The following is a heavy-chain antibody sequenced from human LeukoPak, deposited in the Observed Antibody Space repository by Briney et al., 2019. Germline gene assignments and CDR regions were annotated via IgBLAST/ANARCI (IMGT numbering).Heavy chain of an antibody. J-gene: IGHJ4*02. CDR2: ISYDGSNK. V-gene: IGHV3-30*18. CDR3: AKIPSPPPNYDFWSGYYNENDY. CDR1: GFTFSSYG. D-gene: IGHD3-3*01. Sequence: GGSLRLSCAASGFTFSSYGMHWVRQAPGKGLEWVAVISYDGSNKYYADSVKGRFTISRDNSKNTLYLQMNSLRAEDTAVYYCAKIPSPPPNYDFWSGYYNENDYWGQGTLVTVSS.